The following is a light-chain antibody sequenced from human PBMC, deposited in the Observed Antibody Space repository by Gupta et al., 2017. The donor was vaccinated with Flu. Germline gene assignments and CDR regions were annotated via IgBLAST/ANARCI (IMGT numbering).Light chain of an antibody. CDR3: HSADSSGTYVV. V-gene: IGLV3-25*02. J-gene: IGLJ2*01. Sequence: SYEPTQPPSVSVSPGQTARITCAGDVLPKQYANWYQQKPGQAPVLVIFTDTERPSRIPERFSGSSSGTAVTLTISGVQAEDEADYYCHSADSSGTYVVFGGGTKVSVL. CDR1: VLPKQY. CDR2: TDT.